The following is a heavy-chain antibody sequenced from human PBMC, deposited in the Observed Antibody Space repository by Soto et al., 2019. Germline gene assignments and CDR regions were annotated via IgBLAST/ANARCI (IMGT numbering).Heavy chain of an antibody. Sequence: QVQLQESGPGLVKPSQTLSLTCTVSGGSINSGGYCWSWIRQHPGKGLDWIGCISYGGSTSYNPSCKSRVTISVDTSKNQSSLKLTSVTAADTAVYYCSRGILVWGQGALITVSS. V-gene: IGHV4-31*03. CDR3: SRGILV. CDR2: ISYGGST. CDR1: GGSINSGGYC. J-gene: IGHJ4*02. D-gene: IGHD5-18*01.